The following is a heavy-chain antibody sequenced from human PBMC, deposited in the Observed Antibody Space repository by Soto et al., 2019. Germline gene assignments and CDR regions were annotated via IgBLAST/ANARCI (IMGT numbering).Heavy chain of an antibody. Sequence: QVQLVQSGAEVKKPGASVKVSCKAFGYTFTSYAMHWERQAPGQRLEWMGWINAGNGNKKFSQKIQGRVTITRDTSASTAYMELSSLRSEDTAVYYCARDLGGMDVWGQGTTVIVSS. V-gene: IGHV1-3*01. CDR1: GYTFTSYA. D-gene: IGHD1-26*01. J-gene: IGHJ6*02. CDR3: ARDLGGMDV. CDR2: INAGNGNK.